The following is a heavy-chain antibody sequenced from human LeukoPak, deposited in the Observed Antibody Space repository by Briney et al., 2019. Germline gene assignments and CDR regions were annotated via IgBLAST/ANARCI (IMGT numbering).Heavy chain of an antibody. CDR3: AKEYRSGSFHDF. D-gene: IGHD3-10*01. V-gene: IGHV3-23*01. CDR1: EFAFSSYA. J-gene: IGHJ4*02. Sequence: GGSLRLSCAASEFAFSSYAMSWVRQPPGKGLEWVSVISRRDDYTYYADSVKGRFTISRDNSKNTLYLQMNTLRAEDTAVYYCAKEYRSGSFHDFWGQGTLVTVSS. CDR2: ISRRDDYT.